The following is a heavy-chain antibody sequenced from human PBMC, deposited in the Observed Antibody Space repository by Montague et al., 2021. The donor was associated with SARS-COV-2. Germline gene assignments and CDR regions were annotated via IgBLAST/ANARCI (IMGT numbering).Heavy chain of an antibody. CDR2: INDSGGT. CDR3: ARGVPGY. J-gene: IGHJ4*02. D-gene: IGHD4/OR15-4a*01. CDR1: GGSFSGYN. Sequence: SETLSLTCAVYGGSFSGYNWGWVRQSPGKGLELIGQINDSGGTKYNPSLKSRVTISLDTSKNQFSLKLSSVTAADTAVYYCARGVPGYWGQGTLVTVSS. V-gene: IGHV4-34*01.